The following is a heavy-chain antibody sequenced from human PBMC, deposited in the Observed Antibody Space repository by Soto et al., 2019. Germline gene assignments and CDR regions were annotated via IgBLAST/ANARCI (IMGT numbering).Heavy chain of an antibody. CDR1: GFTFSSYA. CDR2: ISGSGGST. D-gene: IGHD1-1*01. V-gene: IGHV3-23*01. Sequence: GGSLRLSCAASGFTFSSYAMSWVRQAPGKGLEWVSAISGSGGSTYYADSVKGRFTISRDNSKNTLYLQMNSLRAEDTAVYYCAKDFFINEPVDRRATRRFAFDIWGQGTMVTVSS. CDR3: AKDFFINEPVDRRATRRFAFDI. J-gene: IGHJ3*02.